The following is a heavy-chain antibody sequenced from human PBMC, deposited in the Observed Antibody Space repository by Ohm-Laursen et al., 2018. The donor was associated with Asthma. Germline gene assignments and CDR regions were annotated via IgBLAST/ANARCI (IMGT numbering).Heavy chain of an antibody. D-gene: IGHD3-9*01. CDR1: GYTFTSYY. CDR3: ARGNSYYDILTGYYNVDRNWFDP. CDR2: INPKDGAT. Sequence: GASVKVSCKVSGYTFTSYYMHWVRQAPGQGLEWMGIINPKDGATTYAQQFQGRVTMTRNTSISTAYMELSSLRSEDTAVYYCARGNSYYDILTGYYNVDRNWFDPWGQGTLVTVSS. V-gene: IGHV1-46*01. J-gene: IGHJ5*02.